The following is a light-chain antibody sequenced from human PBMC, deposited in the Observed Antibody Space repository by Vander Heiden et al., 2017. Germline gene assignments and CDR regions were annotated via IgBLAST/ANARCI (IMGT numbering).Light chain of an antibody. CDR3: QQRSNWPQGLT. J-gene: IGKJ3*01. Sequence: EIVLTQSPATLSLSPGERATLSCRASQCVSSYLAWYQQKPGQAPRLLIYDASNRATGIPARFSGSGSGTDFTLTISSLEPEDFAVYYCQQRSNWPQGLTFGPGTRVDIK. CDR1: QCVSSY. CDR2: DAS. V-gene: IGKV3-11*01.